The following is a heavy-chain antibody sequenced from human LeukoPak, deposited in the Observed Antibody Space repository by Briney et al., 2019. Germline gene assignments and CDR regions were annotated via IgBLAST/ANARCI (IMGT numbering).Heavy chain of an antibody. CDR1: GFTFSSYD. J-gene: IGHJ6*03. V-gene: IGHV3-13*01. CDR2: ISTAGDT. CDR3: ARVRTDYMDV. Sequence: GGSLRLSCAASGFTFSSYDMHWVRQATGKGLEWVSSISTAGDTYYLGSVKGRFTISRENAKNSLYLQTNSLRAGDTAVYYCARVRTDYMDVWGKGTTVTVSS.